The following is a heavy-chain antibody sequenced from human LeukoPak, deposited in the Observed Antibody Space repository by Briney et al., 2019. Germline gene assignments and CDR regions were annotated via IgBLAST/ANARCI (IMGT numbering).Heavy chain of an antibody. CDR1: GFTFSSYW. CDR3: ARAYASGSYLFDY. J-gene: IGHJ4*02. CDR2: IKQDGSEK. Sequence: GGSLRLSCAASGFTFSSYWMSWVRQAPGKGLEWVANIKQDGSEKYYVDSVKGRFTISRDNAKNSLYLQMNSLRAEDTAVYYCARAYASGSYLFDYWGQGTLVTVSS. V-gene: IGHV3-7*03. D-gene: IGHD3-10*01.